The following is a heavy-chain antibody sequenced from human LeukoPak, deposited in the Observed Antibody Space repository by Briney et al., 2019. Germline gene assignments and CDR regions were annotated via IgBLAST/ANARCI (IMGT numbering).Heavy chain of an antibody. V-gene: IGHV3-33*06. Sequence: GGSLRLSCAASGFTFSSYGMHWVRQAPGKGLEWVAVIWYDGSNKYYADSVKGRFTISGDNSKNTLYLQMNSLRAEDTAVYYCAKQGSLPWYYYGVDVWGRGTTVTVSS. D-gene: IGHD2-15*01. CDR1: GFTFSSYG. J-gene: IGHJ6*02. CDR2: IWYDGSNK. CDR3: AKQGSLPWYYYGVDV.